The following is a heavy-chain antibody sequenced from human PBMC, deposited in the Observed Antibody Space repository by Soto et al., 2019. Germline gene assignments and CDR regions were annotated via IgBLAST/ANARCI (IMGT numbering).Heavy chain of an antibody. CDR3: AREGRNRDGYKG. V-gene: IGHV3-53*01. J-gene: IGHJ4*02. CDR1: GFTVSSNY. CDR2: IYSGGST. D-gene: IGHD5-12*01. Sequence: GGSLRLSCAASGFTVSSNYMSWVRQAPGKGLEWVSVIYSGGSTYYADSVKGRFTISRDNSKNTLYLQMNSLRAEDTAVYYCAREGRNRDGYKGWGQGTLVTVSS.